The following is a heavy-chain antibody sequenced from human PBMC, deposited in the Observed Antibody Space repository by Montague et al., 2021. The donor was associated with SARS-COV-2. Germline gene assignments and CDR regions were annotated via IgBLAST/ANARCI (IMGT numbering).Heavy chain of an antibody. CDR3: ARTHYDILPGYYYDMDV. CDR1: GFSLSTSGMC. V-gene: IGHV2-70*11. J-gene: IGHJ6*02. D-gene: IGHD3-9*01. CDR2: IDWDDDK. Sequence: PALVKPTQTLTLTRTFSGFSLSTSGMCVSWIRQPPGKALEWLARIDWDDDKYYSTSLKTRLTISKDTSKNQVVLTMTNMDPVDTATYYCARTHYDILPGYYYDMDVGGQGTTVPVSS.